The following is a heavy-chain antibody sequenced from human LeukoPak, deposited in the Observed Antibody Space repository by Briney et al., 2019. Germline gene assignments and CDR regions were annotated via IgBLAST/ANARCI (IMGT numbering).Heavy chain of an antibody. V-gene: IGHV3-7*01. D-gene: IGHD2-15*01. Sequence: GVSLRLSCAASRFSFKNYLMVWARQARGKGRVGGANTKPDGSAYDYADSVRGRFSTYRDNANNLLYLQMDSLRAEDTAVYYCARDGGLHTNFDYWGQGTLVTVSS. J-gene: IGHJ4*02. CDR1: RFSFKNYL. CDR2: TKPDGSAY. CDR3: ARDGGLHTNFDY.